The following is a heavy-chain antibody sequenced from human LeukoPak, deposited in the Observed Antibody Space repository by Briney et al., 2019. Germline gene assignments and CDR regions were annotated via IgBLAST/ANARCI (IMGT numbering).Heavy chain of an antibody. CDR2: ISGSNGNT. D-gene: IGHD2-8*01. J-gene: IGHJ4*02. CDR3: AKAIGSQVSLPWDY. V-gene: IGHV3-23*01. CDR1: GFTFSSFA. Sequence: GESLRLSCAASGFTFSSFAMSWVRQAPGKGLEWVSVISGSNGNTYHADSVKGRFTISRDNSKNTLYLQMDSLRAEDTAVYHCAKAIGSQVSLPWDYWGQGTLVSVSS.